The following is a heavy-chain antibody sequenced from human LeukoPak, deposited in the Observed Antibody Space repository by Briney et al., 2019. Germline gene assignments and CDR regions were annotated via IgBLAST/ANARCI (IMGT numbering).Heavy chain of an antibody. CDR3: AAKSAHYYDSSGYYLNWFDH. V-gene: IGHV4-34*01. CDR2: IDHSGST. Sequence: SETLSLTCAVSGGSFSGYYWSWIRQPPGKGLEWIGEIDHSGSTNYIPSLKSRVTISVDTSKNQFSLKLSSVTAADTAVYYCAAKSAHYYDSSGYYLNWFDHWGQGTLVTVSS. J-gene: IGHJ5*02. D-gene: IGHD3-22*01. CDR1: GGSFSGYY.